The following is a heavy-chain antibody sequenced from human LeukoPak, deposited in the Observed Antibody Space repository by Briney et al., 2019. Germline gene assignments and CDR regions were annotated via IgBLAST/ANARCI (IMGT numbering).Heavy chain of an antibody. Sequence: SETLSLTCAVYGGSFSGYYWSWIRQPPGKGLEWIGEINHSGSTNYNPSLKSRVTISVDTSKNQFSLKLSSVTAADTAVCYCARGSTYYDFWSGYYTGDYFDYWGQGTLVTVSS. CDR1: GGSFSGYY. CDR2: INHSGST. CDR3: ARGSTYYDFWSGYYTGDYFDY. V-gene: IGHV4-34*01. D-gene: IGHD3-3*01. J-gene: IGHJ4*02.